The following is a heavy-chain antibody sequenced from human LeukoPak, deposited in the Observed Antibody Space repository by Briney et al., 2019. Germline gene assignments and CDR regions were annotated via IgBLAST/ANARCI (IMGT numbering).Heavy chain of an antibody. CDR3: SRHRNSQTSGAGDY. J-gene: IGHJ4*02. Sequence: ASVSVSSTASVYTVSVYYIHWVREAPGQGGERMGWISPNTADSYYPQRFQGRVSMTWYTSTITAYIELTSVTSDDTAIYYFSRHRNSQTSGAGDYWGRGTLVTVSS. CDR2: ISPNTADS. V-gene: IGHV1-2*02. D-gene: IGHD1-26*01. CDR1: VYTVSVYY.